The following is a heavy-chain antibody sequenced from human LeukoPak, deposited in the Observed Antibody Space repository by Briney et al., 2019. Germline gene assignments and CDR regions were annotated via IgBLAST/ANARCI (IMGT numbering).Heavy chain of an antibody. J-gene: IGHJ4*02. CDR2: ICYSRST. CDR1: GGSISSYY. V-gene: IGHV4-59*01. Sequence: PSETLSLTCTVSGGSISSYYWSWIRQPPGKGLEWIGYICYSRSTNYNPSLKRRVTISLDKSNNQFFLMLSTGLAADTAAFYYSGITNYNPSLKSRVTISVDTSKNQFSLKLSSVTAADTAVYYWGRLEGYYYDSSGLDYWGQGTLVTVSS. D-gene: IGHD4-23*01. CDR3: SGITNYNPSLKSRVTISVDTSKNQFSLKLSSVTAADTAVYYWGRLEGYYYDSSGLDY.